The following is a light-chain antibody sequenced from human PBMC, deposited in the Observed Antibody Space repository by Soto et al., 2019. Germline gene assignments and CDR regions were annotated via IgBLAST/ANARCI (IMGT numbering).Light chain of an antibody. CDR3: QQAASFPIT. CDR2: TAS. J-gene: IGKJ5*01. CDR1: QSISSY. V-gene: IGKV1-39*01. Sequence: DIQMTQSPSSLSASVGDRVTITCRASQSISSYLNWYQQKPGKAPNLLIYTASSLQSGVPSRFSGSGSGTDFTLTINGLQPEDFATYYCQQAASFPITFGQGTRLE.